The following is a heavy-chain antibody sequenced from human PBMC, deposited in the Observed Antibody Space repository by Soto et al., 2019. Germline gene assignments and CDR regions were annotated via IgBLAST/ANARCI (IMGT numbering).Heavy chain of an antibody. CDR3: ARHSVGGYCSGGSCYWGYFDY. CDR2: IYYSGST. D-gene: IGHD2-15*01. CDR1: GGSISSYY. J-gene: IGHJ4*02. V-gene: IGHV4-59*08. Sequence: PSETLSRTCTVSGGSISSYYWSWIRQPPGKGLEWIGYIYYSGSTNYNPSLKSRVTISVDTSKNQFSLKLSSVTAADTAVYYCARHSVGGYCSGGSCYWGYFDYWGQGTLVTVSS.